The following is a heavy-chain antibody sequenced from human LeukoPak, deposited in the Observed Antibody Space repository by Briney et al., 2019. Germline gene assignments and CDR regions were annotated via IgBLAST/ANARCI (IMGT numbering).Heavy chain of an antibody. V-gene: IGHV4-59*08. Sequence: PSETLSLTCTVSGGSISGCYWSWIRQSPGKGLEWIGYIYNSGSTNYNPSLQSRVTISVDTSKNQFSLNLSSVTAADTAVYYCARYGSGTYPRFDYWGQGTLVTVSS. CDR2: IYNSGST. CDR1: GGSISGCY. CDR3: ARYGSGTYPRFDY. D-gene: IGHD3-10*01. J-gene: IGHJ4*02.